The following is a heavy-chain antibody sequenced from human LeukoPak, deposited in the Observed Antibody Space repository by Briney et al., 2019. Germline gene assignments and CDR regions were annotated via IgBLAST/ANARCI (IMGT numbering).Heavy chain of an antibody. Sequence: ASVKVSCKASGYTFSNYGITWVRQAPGQGLEWMGWISGYNGNTNYAQKLQSRVTVTTDTSTSTAYMELRSLRSDDTALYYCARDRAHGTDYFDYRGQGTLVTVSS. CDR1: GYTFSNYG. J-gene: IGHJ4*02. CDR3: ARDRAHGTDYFDY. CDR2: ISGYNGNT. V-gene: IGHV1-18*01. D-gene: IGHD3-10*01.